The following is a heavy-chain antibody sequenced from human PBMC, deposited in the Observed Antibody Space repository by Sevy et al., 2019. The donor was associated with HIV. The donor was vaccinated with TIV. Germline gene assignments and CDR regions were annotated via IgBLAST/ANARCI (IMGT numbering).Heavy chain of an antibody. CDR3: ASLPSYDILTGYPG. CDR2: IYYSGST. J-gene: IGHJ4*02. CDR1: GGSISSSSYY. D-gene: IGHD3-9*01. V-gene: IGHV4-39*01. Sequence: SENLSLTCTVSGGSISSSSYYWGWIRQPPGKGLEWIGSIYYSGSTYYNPSLKSRVTISVDTSKNQFSLKLSSVTAADTAVYYCASLPSYDILTGYPGWGQGTLVTVSS.